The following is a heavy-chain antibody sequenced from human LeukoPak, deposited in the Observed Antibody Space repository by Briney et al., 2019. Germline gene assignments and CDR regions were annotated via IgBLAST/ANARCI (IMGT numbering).Heavy chain of an antibody. Sequence: ASVKVSCKASGYTFTGYYMHWVRQAPGQGLEWMGRINPNSGGTNHAQKFQGRVTMTRDTSISTAYMELSRLRSDDTAVYYCATRLRFLEWLSLWGQGTLVTVSS. CDR1: GYTFTGYY. CDR3: ATRLRFLEWLSL. V-gene: IGHV1-2*06. J-gene: IGHJ4*02. D-gene: IGHD3-3*01. CDR2: INPNSGGT.